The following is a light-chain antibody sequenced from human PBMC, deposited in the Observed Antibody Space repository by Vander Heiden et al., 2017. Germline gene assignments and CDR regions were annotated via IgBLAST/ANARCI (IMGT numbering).Light chain of an antibody. J-gene: IGKJ4*01. CDR3: QQYYSTPLT. CDR1: QSVLYSSNNKNY. CDR2: WAS. Sequence: DIVMTQSQDSLAVSLGERATINCKSSQSVLYSSNNKNYLAGYQQKPGQPPKLLIYWASTRESGVPDRFSGSGSGTDFTLTISSLQAEDVAVYYCQQYYSTPLTFGGGTKVEIK. V-gene: IGKV4-1*01.